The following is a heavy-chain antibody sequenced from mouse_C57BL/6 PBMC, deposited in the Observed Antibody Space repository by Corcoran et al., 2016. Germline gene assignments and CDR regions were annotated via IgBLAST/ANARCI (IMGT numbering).Heavy chain of an antibody. Sequence: QVQLKQSGAELVRPGASVKLSCKASGYTFTDSYINWVKQRPGQGLEWIARIYPGSGNTYYNEKFKGKATLTAEKSSSTAYMQLSSLTSEDSAVYFCARESIYYYGSSDYAMDYWGQGTSVTVSS. CDR2: IYPGSGNT. CDR1: GYTFTDSY. D-gene: IGHD1-1*01. J-gene: IGHJ4*01. CDR3: ARESIYYYGSSDYAMDY. V-gene: IGHV1-76*01.